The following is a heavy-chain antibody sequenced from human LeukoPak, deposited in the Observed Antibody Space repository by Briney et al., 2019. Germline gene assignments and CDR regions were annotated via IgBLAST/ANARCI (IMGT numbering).Heavy chain of an antibody. J-gene: IGHJ4*02. CDR1: GLTFSSYG. D-gene: IGHD3-3*02. V-gene: IGHV3-30*02. Sequence: GGPLRLSCAAYGLTFSSYGMHWVRQAPGKGLEWVSYIQYDGSDIYYADSVKGRCTISRDNSKNTLYLQMNSLRPEDTAVYYCAGKASAFFFDYWGQGTLVTVSS. CDR2: IQYDGSDI. CDR3: AGKASAFFFDY.